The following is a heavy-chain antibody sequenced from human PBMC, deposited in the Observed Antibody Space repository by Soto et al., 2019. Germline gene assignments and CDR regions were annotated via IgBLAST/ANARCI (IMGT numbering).Heavy chain of an antibody. D-gene: IGHD5-12*01. J-gene: IGHJ6*02. CDR2: TNPSGGST. V-gene: IGHV1-46*01. Sequence: SVKVCCQTSATTWTRYWLHEPPQAPGQGLEWMGITNPSGGSTSYAQKFQGRVTMTRDTSTSTVYMELSSLRSEYTAVYYCAIEVGKRYGYSGYDYVYYYCMDVWGQGSTVTV. CDR1: ATTWTRYW. CDR3: AIEVGKRYGYSGYDYVYYYCMDV.